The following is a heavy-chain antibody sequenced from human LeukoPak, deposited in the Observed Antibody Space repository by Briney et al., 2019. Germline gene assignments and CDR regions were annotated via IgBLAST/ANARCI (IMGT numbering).Heavy chain of an antibody. CDR2: INPNSGGT. CDR3: AREGIQLWLDLSY. Sequence: ASVKVSCKASGYTFTGYYMHWVRQAPGQGLEWMGWINPNSGGTNYAQKFQGRVTMTRDTSISTAYMEVSRLRSDDTAVYYCAREGIQLWLDLSYWGQGALVTVSS. CDR1: GYTFTGYY. D-gene: IGHD5-18*01. V-gene: IGHV1-2*02. J-gene: IGHJ4*02.